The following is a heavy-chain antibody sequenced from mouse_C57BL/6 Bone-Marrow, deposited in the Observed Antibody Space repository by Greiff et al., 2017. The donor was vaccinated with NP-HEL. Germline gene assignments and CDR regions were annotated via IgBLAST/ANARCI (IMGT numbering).Heavy chain of an antibody. CDR1: GYTFTSYW. CDR3: ASIWGNCEDWYFDV. D-gene: IGHD2-1*01. CDR2: IHPNSGST. Sequence: QVQLKQPGAELVKPGASVKLSCKASGYTFTSYWMHWVKQRPGQGLEWIGMIHPNSGSTNYNAKFKSKATLTVAKSSSTAYMQLSSLTSEDSAVYYCASIWGNCEDWYFDVWGTGTTVTVSS. V-gene: IGHV1-64*01. J-gene: IGHJ1*03.